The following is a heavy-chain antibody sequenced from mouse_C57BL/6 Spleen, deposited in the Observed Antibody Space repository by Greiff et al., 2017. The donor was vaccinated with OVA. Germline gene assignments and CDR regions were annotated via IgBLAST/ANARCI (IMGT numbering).Heavy chain of an antibody. V-gene: IGHV5-4*03. CDR1: GFTFSSYA. J-gene: IGHJ3*01. D-gene: IGHD2-4*01. CDR2: ISDGGSYT. CDR3: ARDYDYDRAWFAY. Sequence: EVKVVESGGGLVKPGGSLKLSCAASGFTFSSYAMSWVRQTPEKRLEWVATISDGGSYTYYPDNVKGRFTISRDNAKNNLYLQMSHLKSEDTAMCYCARDYDYDRAWFAYWGQGTLVTVSA.